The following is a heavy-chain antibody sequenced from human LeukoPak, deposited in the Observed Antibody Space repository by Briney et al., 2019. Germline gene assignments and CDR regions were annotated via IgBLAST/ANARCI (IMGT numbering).Heavy chain of an antibody. CDR2: IKTEAEDGTT. D-gene: IGHD3-16*01. Sequence: GGSLRLSCAASGFIFSKAWMAWVRQAPGKGLEWVGHIKTEAEDGTTDYAAPVKGRFTISRDDAKSTLYLQMNSLNTEDTAVYFCTSALNLVLGELLGYWGQGTLVTVPS. V-gene: IGHV3-15*01. J-gene: IGHJ4*02. CDR3: TSALNLVLGELLGY. CDR1: GFIFSKAW.